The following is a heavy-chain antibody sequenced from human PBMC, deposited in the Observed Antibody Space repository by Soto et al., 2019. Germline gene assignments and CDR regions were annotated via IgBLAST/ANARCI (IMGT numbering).Heavy chain of an antibody. D-gene: IGHD2-15*01. CDR3: AKENRRGYCSGGICYGYFDY. V-gene: IGHV3-23*01. J-gene: IGHJ4*02. CDR1: GFTFSNYA. Sequence: EVQLLESGGGLVQPGGSLRLSCTASGFTFSNYAMSWVRQAPGKGLESVSTISGSGDSTNYADSVKGQFAISRDNSNNMLYVQMDSLRVEDTAVYYCAKENRRGYCSGGICYGYFDYWGQGTLVTVSS. CDR2: ISGSGDST.